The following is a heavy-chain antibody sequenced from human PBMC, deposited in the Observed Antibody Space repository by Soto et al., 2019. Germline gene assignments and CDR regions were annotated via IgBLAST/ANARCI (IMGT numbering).Heavy chain of an antibody. D-gene: IGHD5-18*01. Sequence: ASVKVSCNASGGTFGSQGIAWLRQAPGQGLEWMGGFIAMLGTPTYAKKVQGRATISADESLTSSYLELRSLRSEDTGVYFCARGAMANFDYWGQGTVVTVSS. CDR3: ARGAMANFDY. J-gene: IGHJ4*02. V-gene: IGHV1-69*13. CDR2: FIAMLGTP. CDR1: GGTFGSQG.